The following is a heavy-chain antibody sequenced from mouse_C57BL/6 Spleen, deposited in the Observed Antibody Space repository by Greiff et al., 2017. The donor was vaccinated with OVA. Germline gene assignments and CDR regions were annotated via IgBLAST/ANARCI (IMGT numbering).Heavy chain of an antibody. CDR1: GYTFTSYW. J-gene: IGHJ4*01. Sequence: LVESGAELVMPGASVKLSCKASGYTFTSYWMHWVKQRPGQGLEWIGEIDPSDSYTNYNQKFKGKSTLTVDKSSSTAYMQLSSLTSEDSAVYYCARVPITTVVDYAMDYWGQGTSVTVSS. CDR3: ARVPITTVVDYAMDY. V-gene: IGHV1-69*01. CDR2: IDPSDSYT. D-gene: IGHD1-1*01.